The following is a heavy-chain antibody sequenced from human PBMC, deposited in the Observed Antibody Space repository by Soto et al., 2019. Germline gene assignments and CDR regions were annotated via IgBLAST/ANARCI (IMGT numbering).Heavy chain of an antibody. V-gene: IGHV1-2*02. CDR3: ARPPGYISDWYYFDL. CDR1: GYTFIDYY. CDR2: ISPRSGGT. Sequence: ASVKVSCRASGYTFIDYYMHWVRQAPGQGFEWMGRISPRSGGTNYAQKFQGRVTMTWDTSLNTAYMELSSLISEDTAVYYCARPPGYISDWYYFDLWGQGTLVTVSS. J-gene: IGHJ4*02. D-gene: IGHD3-9*01.